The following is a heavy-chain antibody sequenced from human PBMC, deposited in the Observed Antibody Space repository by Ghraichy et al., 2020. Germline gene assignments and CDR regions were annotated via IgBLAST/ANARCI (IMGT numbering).Heavy chain of an antibody. J-gene: IGHJ2*01. CDR3: AREGTEYYDILTGYSEWYFDL. Sequence: SETLSLTCTVSGGSVSSGSYYWSWIRQPPGKGLEWIGYIYYSGSTNYNPSLKSRVTISVDTSKNQFSLKLSSVTAADTAVYYCAREGTEYYDILTGYSEWYFDLWGRGTLVTVSS. CDR1: GGSVSSGSYY. V-gene: IGHV4-61*01. CDR2: IYYSGST. D-gene: IGHD3-9*01.